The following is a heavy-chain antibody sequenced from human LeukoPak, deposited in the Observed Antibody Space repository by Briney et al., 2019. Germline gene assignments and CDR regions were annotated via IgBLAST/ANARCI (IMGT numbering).Heavy chain of an antibody. CDR2: IYSGGSK. CDR3: ARDRGMQYFDL. Sequence: PGGSLRLSCAASGFTVSSNHMSWVRQAPGKGLEWVSVIYSGGSKYYADSVKGRFTISRDNSKNTLYLQMNSLRADDTAVYYCARDRGMQYFDLWGRGTLVTVSS. V-gene: IGHV3-53*01. CDR1: GFTVSSNH. J-gene: IGHJ2*01.